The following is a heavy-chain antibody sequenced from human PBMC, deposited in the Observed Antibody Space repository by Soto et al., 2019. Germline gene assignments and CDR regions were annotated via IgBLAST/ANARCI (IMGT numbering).Heavy chain of an antibody. Sequence: PSETLSLTCAGYGGSFSGYYWTWIRQPPGTGLKWIGEINHSGSTNYNPSLKSRVTISVDTSKNQFSLKLTSVTAADTAVYYCARDKITGLFDYWGQGTLVTVSS. CDR1: GGSFSGYY. D-gene: IGHD2-8*02. CDR3: ARDKITGLFDY. J-gene: IGHJ4*02. V-gene: IGHV4-34*01. CDR2: INHSGST.